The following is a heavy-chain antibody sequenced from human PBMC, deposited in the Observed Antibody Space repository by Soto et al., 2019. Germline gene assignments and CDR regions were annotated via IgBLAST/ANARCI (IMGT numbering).Heavy chain of an antibody. CDR1: GFTFSSYG. CDR2: ISYDGSNK. J-gene: IGHJ1*01. D-gene: IGHD6-13*01. Sequence: QVQLVESGGGVVQPGRSLRLSCAASGFTFSSYGMHWVRQAPGKGLEWVAVISYDGSNKYYADSVKGRFTISRDNSKNTLYLQMNSLRSEDTAVYYCAKGRYSSSSWYREYFQHWGQGTLVTVSS. V-gene: IGHV3-30*18. CDR3: AKGRYSSSSWYREYFQH.